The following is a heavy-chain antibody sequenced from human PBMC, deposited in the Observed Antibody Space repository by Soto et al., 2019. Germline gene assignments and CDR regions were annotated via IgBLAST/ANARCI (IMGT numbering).Heavy chain of an antibody. V-gene: IGHV4-31*03. CDR3: ARDKDLQPTVWGF. J-gene: IGHJ4*02. CDR2: VYYSGAT. D-gene: IGHD7-27*01. CDR1: VTCVATDGHY. Sequence: TLSLAGTVSVTCVATDGHYHKCIVQVPGKGLEWIGYVYYSGATHDTPSRRARATISRDTSKNQLSLRLISVTAADTARYYCARDKDLQPTVWGFWGQGIQVNVS.